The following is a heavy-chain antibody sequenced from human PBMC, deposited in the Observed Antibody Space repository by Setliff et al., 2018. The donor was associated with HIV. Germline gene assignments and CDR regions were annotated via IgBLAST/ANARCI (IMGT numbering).Heavy chain of an antibody. D-gene: IGHD5-12*01. CDR2: ISSSSSYI. J-gene: IGHJ5*02. V-gene: IGHV3-21*01. Sequence: PGGSLRLSCEVSVSTFSNYAMSWVRQAPGKGLEWVSFISSSSSYIYYADSVKGRFTISRDNAKNSLYLQMNSLRAEDTAVYYCARGVATNLDPWGQGSLVTVSS. CDR1: VSTFSNYA. CDR3: ARGVATNLDP.